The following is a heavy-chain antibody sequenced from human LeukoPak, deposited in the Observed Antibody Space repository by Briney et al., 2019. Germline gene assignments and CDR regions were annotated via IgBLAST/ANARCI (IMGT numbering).Heavy chain of an antibody. Sequence: GGSLRLSCAASGFTFSDYYMSWIRQAPGKGLEWVSYISSSGSTIYYADSVKGRFTISRDNAKNSLYLQMNSLKTEDTAVYYCTRWSDRNLPGFDYWGQGTLVTVSS. J-gene: IGHJ4*02. CDR2: ISSSGSTI. CDR3: TRWSDRNLPGFDY. D-gene: IGHD1-14*01. V-gene: IGHV3-11*01. CDR1: GFTFSDYY.